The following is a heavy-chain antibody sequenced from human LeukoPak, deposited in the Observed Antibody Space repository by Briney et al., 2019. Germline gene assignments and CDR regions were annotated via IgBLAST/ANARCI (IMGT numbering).Heavy chain of an antibody. D-gene: IGHD6-19*01. V-gene: IGHV4-39*07. CDR3: ARGGRYSSGWYPQLTYYYYYYMDV. CDR1: GGSISSSSYY. J-gene: IGHJ6*03. CDR2: IYYSGST. Sequence: SETLSLTCTVSGGSISSSSYYWGWIRQPPGKGLEWIGSIYYSGSTYYNPSLKSRVTISVDTSKNQFSLKLSSVTAADTAVYFCARGGRYSSGWYPQLTYYYYYYMDVWGEGTTVTVSS.